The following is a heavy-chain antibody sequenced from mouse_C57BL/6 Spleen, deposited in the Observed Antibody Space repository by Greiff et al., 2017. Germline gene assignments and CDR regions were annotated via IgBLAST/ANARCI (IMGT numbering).Heavy chain of an antibody. CDR3: ARSVNYGSSLYFDY. CDR1: GFNIKDYY. D-gene: IGHD1-1*01. J-gene: IGHJ2*01. V-gene: IGHV14-2*01. CDR2: IDPEDGET. Sequence: EVQLQESGAELVKPGASVKLSCTASGFNIKDYYMHWVKQRTEQGLEWIGRIDPEDGETKYAPKFQGKATITAATSSNTAYLQLSRLTSEDSAVYYCARSVNYGSSLYFDYWGQGTTLTVAS.